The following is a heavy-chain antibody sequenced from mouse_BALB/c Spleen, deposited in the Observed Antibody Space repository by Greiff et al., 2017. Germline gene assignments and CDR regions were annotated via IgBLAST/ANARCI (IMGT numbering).Heavy chain of an antibody. Sequence: DVKLVESGGGLVKPGGSLKLSCAASGFTFSSYTMSWVRQTPEKRLEWVATISSGGSYTYYPDSVKGRFTISRDNAKNTLYLQMSSLKSEDTAMYYCTRATATFDYWGQGTTLTVSS. V-gene: IGHV5-6-4*01. CDR2: ISSGGSYT. J-gene: IGHJ2*01. CDR1: GFTFSSYT. CDR3: TRATATFDY. D-gene: IGHD1-2*01.